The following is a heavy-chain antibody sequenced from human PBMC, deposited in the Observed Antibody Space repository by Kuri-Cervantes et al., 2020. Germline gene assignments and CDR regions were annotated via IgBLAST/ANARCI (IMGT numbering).Heavy chain of an antibody. J-gene: IGHJ5*02. CDR3: ARQNRGYDERLDL. CDR2: ISSSSSYI. Sequence: GGSLRLSCAASGFTFDDYAMHWVRQAPGKGLEWVSSISSSSSYIYYADLVKGRFSISRDNAKNSLYLQMNSLRAEDTAVYYCARQNRGYDERLDLWGQGTLVTVSS. D-gene: IGHD5-12*01. V-gene: IGHV3-21*01. CDR1: GFTFDDYA.